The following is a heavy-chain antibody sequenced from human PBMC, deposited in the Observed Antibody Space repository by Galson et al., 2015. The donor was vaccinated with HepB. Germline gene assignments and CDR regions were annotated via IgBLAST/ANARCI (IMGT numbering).Heavy chain of an antibody. V-gene: IGHV3-74*01. D-gene: IGHD6-19*01. J-gene: IGHJ4*02. CDR2: INSDGSST. CDR1: GFTFSSYW. Sequence: SLRLSCAASGFTFSSYWMHWVRQAPGKGLVWVSRINSDGSSTSYADSAKGRFTISRDNAKNTLYLQMNSLRAEDTAVYYCARILGWSPYIAVAGNFDYWGQGTLVTVSS. CDR3: ARILGWSPYIAVAGNFDY.